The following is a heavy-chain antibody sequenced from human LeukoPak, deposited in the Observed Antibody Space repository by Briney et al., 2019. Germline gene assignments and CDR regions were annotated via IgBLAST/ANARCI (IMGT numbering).Heavy chain of an antibody. CDR1: GFTFSDYR. D-gene: IGHD3-3*02. J-gene: IGHJ4*01. CDR3: ARINDSYHLDF. Sequence: AGGSLRLSCAAYGFTFSDYRFSWVRQAPGKGLEWVSSISSSSSYKYYADSLKGRFTISRDNAKNSLYLQVNSLRAEDTAVYYCARINDSYHLDFWGHGTLVTVSS. CDR2: ISSSSSYK. V-gene: IGHV3-21*01.